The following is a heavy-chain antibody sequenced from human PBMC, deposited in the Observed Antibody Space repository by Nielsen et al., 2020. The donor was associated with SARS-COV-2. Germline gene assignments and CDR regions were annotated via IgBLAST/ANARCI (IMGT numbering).Heavy chain of an antibody. J-gene: IGHJ6*03. V-gene: IGHV3-15*01. CDR1: GFTFSNAW. CDR2: IKSKTDGGTT. Sequence: GGSLRLSCAASGFTFSNAWMSWVRQAPGKGLEWVGRIKSKTDGGTTDYAAPVKGRFTISRDDSKNTLYLQMNSLKTEDTAVYYCTTLSYDFWSGYYTNGRYYYYMDVWGKGTTVTVSS. D-gene: IGHD3-3*01. CDR3: TTLSYDFWSGYYTNGRYYYYMDV.